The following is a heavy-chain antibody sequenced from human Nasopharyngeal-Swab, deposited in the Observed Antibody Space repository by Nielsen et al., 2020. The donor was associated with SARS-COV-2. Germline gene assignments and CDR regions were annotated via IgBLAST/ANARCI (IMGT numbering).Heavy chain of an antibody. CDR3: ARAFDSSGSYYYGMDV. D-gene: IGHD3-22*01. CDR1: GFTVSTNY. CDR2: IYSGGST. Sequence: GESLKISCAASGFTVSTNYMSWVRQAPGKGLEWVSIIYSGGSTYYADSVKSRFTISRHNSKNTLYLQMHSLRAEDTAVYYCARAFDSSGSYYYGMDVWGQGTTVTVSS. J-gene: IGHJ6*02. V-gene: IGHV3-53*04.